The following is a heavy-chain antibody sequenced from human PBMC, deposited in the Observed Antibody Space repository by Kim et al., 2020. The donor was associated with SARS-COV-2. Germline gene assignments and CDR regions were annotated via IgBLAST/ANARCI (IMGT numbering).Heavy chain of an antibody. CDR2: INHSGYT. Sequence: SETLSLTCAVYGGSFSAYYWSWIRQPPGKGLEWIGEINHSGYTNYNPSLNSRVTISVDTPKNQFSLKLSSVTAAETAVYYCARPSVFDYYYGMDVWGQGTTVTVSS. D-gene: IGHD1-20*01. V-gene: IGHV4-34*01. J-gene: IGHJ6*02. CDR3: ARPSVFDYYYGMDV. CDR1: GGSFSAYY.